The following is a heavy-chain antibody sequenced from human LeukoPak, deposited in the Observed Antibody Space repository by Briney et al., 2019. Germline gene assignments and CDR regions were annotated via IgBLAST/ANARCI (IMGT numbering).Heavy chain of an antibody. J-gene: IGHJ5*02. CDR1: GYSISSGYY. CDR2: IYHSGST. D-gene: IGHD2-2*02. V-gene: IGHV4-38-2*01. Sequence: SSETLSLTXAVSGYSISSGYYWGWIRQPPGKGLEWIGSIYHSGSTYYNPSLKSRVTISVDTSKNQFSLKLSSVTAADTAVYYCARQVAVVPAAIHWFDPWGQGTLVTVSS. CDR3: ARQVAVVPAAIHWFDP.